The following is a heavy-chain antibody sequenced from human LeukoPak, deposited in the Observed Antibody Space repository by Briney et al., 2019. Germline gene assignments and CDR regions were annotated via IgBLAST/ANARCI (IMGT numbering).Heavy chain of an antibody. D-gene: IGHD3-22*01. CDR1: GYSFTSYW. J-gene: IGHJ4*02. CDR3: ARTLGFDYDSSGYYQPFDY. Sequence: GESLKISCKASGYSFTSYWIGWVRQMPGKGLEWMGIIYPGDSDTRYSPSFQGQVTISADKSISTAYLQWSSLKASDTAMYYCARTLGFDYDSSGYYQPFDYWGQGTLVTVSS. CDR2: IYPGDSDT. V-gene: IGHV5-51*01.